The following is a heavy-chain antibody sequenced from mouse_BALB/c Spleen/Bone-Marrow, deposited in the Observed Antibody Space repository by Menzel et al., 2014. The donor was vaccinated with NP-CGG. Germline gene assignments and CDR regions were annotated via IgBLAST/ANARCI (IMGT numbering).Heavy chain of an antibody. CDR3: VTSTYFDV. D-gene: IGHD6-1*01. CDR2: IRSKSNNYAT. J-gene: IGHJ1*01. V-gene: IGHV10-1*02. CDR1: EFTFNTYA. Sequence: EVQRVESGGGLVQPKGSLKLSCAASEFTFNTYAMNWVRPAPGKGLEWVARIRSKSNNYATYYADSVKDRFTISRDDSQSLLYLQMNNLKTEDTAMYYCVTSTYFDVWGAGTRSPSPQ.